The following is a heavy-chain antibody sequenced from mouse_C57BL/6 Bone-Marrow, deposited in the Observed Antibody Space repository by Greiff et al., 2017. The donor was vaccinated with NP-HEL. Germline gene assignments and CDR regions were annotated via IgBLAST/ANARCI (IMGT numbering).Heavy chain of an antibody. Sequence: EVKVEESGGGLVQPKGSLKLSCAASGFSFNTYAMNWVRQAPGKGLEWVARIRSKSNNYATYYADSVKDRFTISRDDSESMLYLQMNNLKTEDTAMYYCVRLLGFAYWGQGTLVTVSA. D-gene: IGHD4-1*01. J-gene: IGHJ3*01. V-gene: IGHV10-1*01. CDR2: IRSKSNNYAT. CDR1: GFSFNTYA. CDR3: VRLLGFAY.